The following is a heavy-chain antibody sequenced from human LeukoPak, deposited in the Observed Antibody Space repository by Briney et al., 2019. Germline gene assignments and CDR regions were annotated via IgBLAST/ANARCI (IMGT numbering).Heavy chain of an antibody. D-gene: IGHD3-22*01. CDR1: GFAVSSDY. CDR3: AKGYYDSSGYYYVGTEYFQH. CDR2: IYSGGST. V-gene: IGHV3-66*02. Sequence: GGSLRLSCAASGFAVSSDYINWVRQAPGKGLEWVSVIYSGGSTYFADSVKGRFTISRDNSKNTLYLQMNSLRAEDTAVYYCAKGYYDSSGYYYVGTEYFQHWGQGTLVTVSS. J-gene: IGHJ1*01.